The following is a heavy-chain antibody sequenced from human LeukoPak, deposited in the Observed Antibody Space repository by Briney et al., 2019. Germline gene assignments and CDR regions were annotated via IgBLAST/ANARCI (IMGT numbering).Heavy chain of an antibody. D-gene: IGHD2-2*01. CDR3: ARGYCSITTCYDWFDP. CDR2: INAGSGST. CDR1: GHTFTTYA. Sequence: ASVKVSCKASGHTFTTYAMHWVRQAPGQRLEWMGWINAGSGSTKYSQKFQGRVTITRDTSASTAYMELSSLRSDDTAVYYCARGYCSITTCYDWFDPWGQGTLVTVSS. V-gene: IGHV1-3*01. J-gene: IGHJ5*02.